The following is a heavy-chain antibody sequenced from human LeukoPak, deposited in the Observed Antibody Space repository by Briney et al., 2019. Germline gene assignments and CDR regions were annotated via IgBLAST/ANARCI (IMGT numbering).Heavy chain of an antibody. Sequence: GGSLRLSCAASGFTFSSYTMNWVRQAPGKGLEWVSSLSGTGRYIYYADLMKGRFTISRDNAKNSLYLQMNSLRAEDTAVYYCARSLRDAFDIWGQGTTVIVSS. CDR2: LSGTGRYI. V-gene: IGHV3-21*06. CDR3: ARSLRDAFDI. CDR1: GFTFSSYT. J-gene: IGHJ3*02.